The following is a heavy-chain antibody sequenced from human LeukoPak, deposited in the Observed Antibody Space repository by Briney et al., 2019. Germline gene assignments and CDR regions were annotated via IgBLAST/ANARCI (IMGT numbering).Heavy chain of an antibody. CDR3: AIECCFEGNIYSKGFEY. V-gene: IGHV1-2*02. CDR1: GYIFTGYY. CDR2: IHPNGYS. Sequence: ASVKVSCKTSGYIFTGYYLHWLRQAPGQGLEWLGCIHPNGYSEPAPIFRGRVTMTRDTSLSTAYMDLSTLKSDDTAVYYCAIECCFEGNIYSKGFEYWGLGTVVTVSS. J-gene: IGHJ4*02. D-gene: IGHD3-10*01.